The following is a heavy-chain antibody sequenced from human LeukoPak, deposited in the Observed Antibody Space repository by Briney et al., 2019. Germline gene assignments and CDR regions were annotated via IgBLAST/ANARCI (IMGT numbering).Heavy chain of an antibody. D-gene: IGHD4-17*01. CDR1: GGSISSGGYY. Sequence: PSETLSLTCTVSGGSISSGGYYWSWIRQHPGKGLEWIGYIYYSGSTYYNPSLKSRVTISVDTSKNQFSLKLSSVTAADTAVYYCAGVRLRRWFDPWGQGTLVTVSS. V-gene: IGHV4-31*03. J-gene: IGHJ5*02. CDR2: IYYSGST. CDR3: AGVRLRRWFDP.